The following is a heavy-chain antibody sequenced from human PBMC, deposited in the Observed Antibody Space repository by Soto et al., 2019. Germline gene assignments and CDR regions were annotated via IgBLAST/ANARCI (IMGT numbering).Heavy chain of an antibody. CDR1: GYTLTELS. V-gene: IGHV1-24*01. J-gene: IGHJ5*02. CDR2: FDPEDGET. Sequence: ASVKVSCKVSGYTLTELSMHWVRQAPGKGLEWMGGFDPEDGETIYAQKFQGRVTMTEDTSTDTAYMEPSSLRSEDTAVYYCATNTGTTDWFDPWGQGTLVTVSS. CDR3: ATNTGTTDWFDP. D-gene: IGHD1-7*01.